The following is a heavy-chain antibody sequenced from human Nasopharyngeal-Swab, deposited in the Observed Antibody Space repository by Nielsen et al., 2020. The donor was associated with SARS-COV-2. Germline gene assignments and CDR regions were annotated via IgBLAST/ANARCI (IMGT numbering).Heavy chain of an antibody. CDR2: IYYSGST. CDR3: ARHDSSGWYFDY. V-gene: IGHV4-39*01. D-gene: IGHD6-19*01. CDR1: GGSTSSSTYY. Sequence: SETLSPTCTVSGGSTSSSTYYWGWIRQPPGKGLEGIGSIYYSGSTYNNPSLKSRVTISVDTSKNQFSLKLSSVTAADTAVYYCARHDSSGWYFDYWGQGTLVTVSS. J-gene: IGHJ4*02.